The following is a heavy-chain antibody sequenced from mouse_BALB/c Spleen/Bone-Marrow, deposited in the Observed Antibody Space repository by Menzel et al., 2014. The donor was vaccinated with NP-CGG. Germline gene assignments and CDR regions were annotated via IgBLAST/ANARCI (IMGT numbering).Heavy chain of an antibody. J-gene: IGHJ4*01. CDR2: ISNGGGST. Sequence: EVKLMESGGGLVQPGGSLKLSCAASGFTFSSYTMSWVRQTPEKRLEWVAYISNGGGSTSYPDTVKGRFTISRNNAKNTRYLQMSSLKSEDTAMYYCSRHVGNPYAMGYWGQGTSVTVSS. CDR3: SRHVGNPYAMGY. D-gene: IGHD3-1*01. CDR1: GFTFSSYT. V-gene: IGHV5-12-2*01.